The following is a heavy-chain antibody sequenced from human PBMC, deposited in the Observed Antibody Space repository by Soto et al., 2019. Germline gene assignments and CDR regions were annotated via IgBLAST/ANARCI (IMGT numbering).Heavy chain of an antibody. J-gene: IGHJ4*02. Sequence: ASVKVSCKASGYTFTSYGISWVRQAPGQGLEWMGWISAYNGNTNYAQKLQGRVTMTTDTSTSTAYMELRSLRSDDTAVYYCAREPLVATINPDFDYWGQGTLVTVSS. CDR2: ISAYNGNT. CDR3: AREPLVATINPDFDY. V-gene: IGHV1-18*01. CDR1: GYTFTSYG. D-gene: IGHD5-12*01.